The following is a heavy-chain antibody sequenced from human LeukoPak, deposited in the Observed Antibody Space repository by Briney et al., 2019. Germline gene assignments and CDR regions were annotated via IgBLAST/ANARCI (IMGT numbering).Heavy chain of an antibody. CDR3: ARSGEWELLLVDFDY. CDR1: GYTFTSYG. Sequence: ASVKVSCKASGYTFTSYGISWVRQAPGQGLEWMGWISAYNGNTNYAQKLQGRVTMTTDTSTSTAYMELRSLRSDDTAVYYCARSGEWELLLVDFDYWGQGTLVTVSS. J-gene: IGHJ4*02. V-gene: IGHV1-18*01. D-gene: IGHD1-26*01. CDR2: ISAYNGNT.